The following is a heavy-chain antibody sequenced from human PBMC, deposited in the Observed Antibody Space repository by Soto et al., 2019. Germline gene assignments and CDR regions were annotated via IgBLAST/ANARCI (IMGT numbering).Heavy chain of an antibody. Sequence: SETLSLTCTVSGGSISGYYWSWIRQPPGKGLEWIGYIYYSGRDNFNPSLKSRVTISVDTSKSQFSLKLSSVTAADTAVYYCARTSPHTLYRFEYWGQGTLVTVSS. CDR1: GGSISGYY. CDR3: ARTSPHTLYRFEY. V-gene: IGHV4-59*01. J-gene: IGHJ4*02. CDR2: IYYSGRD. D-gene: IGHD3-10*01.